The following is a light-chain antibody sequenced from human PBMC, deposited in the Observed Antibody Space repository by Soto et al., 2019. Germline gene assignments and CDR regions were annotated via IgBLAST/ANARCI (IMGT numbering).Light chain of an antibody. J-gene: IGKJ5*01. Sequence: DIQMTPSPSSLSAPVGARVSITCRASQSISSYLNWYQQKPGKAPKLLIYAASSLQSGIPSRFSGRGSGTDFTLTISSLQPEDFATYYCQQSYSSPITFGQGTRLEIK. CDR1: QSISSY. V-gene: IGKV1-39*01. CDR2: AAS. CDR3: QQSYSSPIT.